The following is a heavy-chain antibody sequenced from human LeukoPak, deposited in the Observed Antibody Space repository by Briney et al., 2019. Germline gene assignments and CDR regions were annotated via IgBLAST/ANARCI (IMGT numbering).Heavy chain of an antibody. D-gene: IGHD3-9*01. V-gene: IGHV3-74*01. J-gene: IGHJ4*02. Sequence: GGSLRLSCAASGFTFSGYWMHWVRHAAGKGLVWVSRINADGTITSYADSVKGRFTISRDNAKNTLYLQMNSLRVEDTAVYYCVSLIFSRIGGQGTLVTVSS. CDR3: VSLIFSRI. CDR2: INADGTIT. CDR1: GFTFSGYW.